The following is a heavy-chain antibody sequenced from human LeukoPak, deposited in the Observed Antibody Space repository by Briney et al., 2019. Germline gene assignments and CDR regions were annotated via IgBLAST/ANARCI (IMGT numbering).Heavy chain of an antibody. Sequence: GGSLRLSCAASGFTFSNYEMNWVRQAPGKGLEWVAYISSSGYTVHYADSVKGRFTISRDNAKNTLRLQMNSLRAEDTAVYYCARPTGGQYIDYWGQGTLVTVSS. V-gene: IGHV3-48*03. D-gene: IGHD3-10*01. CDR1: GFTFSNYE. CDR2: ISSSGYTV. J-gene: IGHJ4*02. CDR3: ARPTGGQYIDY.